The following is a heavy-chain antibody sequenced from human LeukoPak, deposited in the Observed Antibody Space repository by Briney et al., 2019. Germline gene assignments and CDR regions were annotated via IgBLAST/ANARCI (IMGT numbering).Heavy chain of an antibody. D-gene: IGHD3/OR15-3a*01. CDR2: IYYNGLT. CDR3: AQLKRFWTGYYFEQ. J-gene: IGHJ4*02. Sequence: PSDTLSLTCTVSGVSIYSGADYWGWIRQTPGEGPEWIGTIYYNGLTYHSPSLTSRVTMSVDTSKNQFSLRLTSVTATDTALYYCAQLKRFWTGYYFEQWGQGTLVAVSS. CDR1: GVSIYSGADY. V-gene: IGHV4-39*01.